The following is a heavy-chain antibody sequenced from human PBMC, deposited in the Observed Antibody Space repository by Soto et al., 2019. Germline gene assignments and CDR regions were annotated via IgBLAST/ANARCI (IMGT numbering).Heavy chain of an antibody. Sequence: QVQLQESGPGLVKPSGTLSLTCAVSGGSISSSNWWSWVRQPPGKGLEWIGEIYHSGSTNYNPSLRSRVTISVDKSKNQFSPKLSSVIAAATAVDYWASVRGAYYYAMDVWGQGTPVTVSS. V-gene: IGHV4-4*02. D-gene: IGHD3-10*02. CDR2: IYHSGST. J-gene: IGHJ6*02. CDR1: GGSISSSNW. CDR3: ASVRGAYYYAMDV.